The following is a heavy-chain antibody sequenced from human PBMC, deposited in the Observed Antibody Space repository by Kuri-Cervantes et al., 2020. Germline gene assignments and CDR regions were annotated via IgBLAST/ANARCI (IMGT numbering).Heavy chain of an antibody. J-gene: IGHJ4*02. CDR3: ARGPWLTTVTTGFDY. CDR2: IYYSGST. Sequence: SETLSLTCTVSGGSISSGGYYWSWIRQHPGKGLEWIGYIYYSGSTYYNPSLKSRVTISVDTSKNQFSLKLSSVTAADTAVYYCARGPWLTTVTTGFDYWGQGTLVTGSS. D-gene: IGHD4-17*01. V-gene: IGHV4-31*03. CDR1: GGSISSGGYY.